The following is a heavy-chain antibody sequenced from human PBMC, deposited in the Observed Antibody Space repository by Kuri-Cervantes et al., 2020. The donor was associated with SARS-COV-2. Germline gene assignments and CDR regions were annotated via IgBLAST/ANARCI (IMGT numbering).Heavy chain of an antibody. J-gene: IGHJ4*02. CDR3: ATSGPKYSGNYYGLNY. CDR1: DFTFNKAW. CDR2: IRTKSEGETT. Sequence: GESLKISCVDSDFTFNKAWLFWVRQAPGKGLQWVGRIRTKSEGETTDYAAPLQGRVTISRDDSKNTLYLQMNRLKIGDTAVYYCATSGPKYSGNYYGLNYWGQGALVTVSS. V-gene: IGHV3-15*07. D-gene: IGHD1-26*01.